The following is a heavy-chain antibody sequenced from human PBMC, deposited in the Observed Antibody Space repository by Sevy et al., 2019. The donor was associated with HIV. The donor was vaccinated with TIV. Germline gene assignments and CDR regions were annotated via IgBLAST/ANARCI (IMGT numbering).Heavy chain of an antibody. CDR2: ISGSGGST. D-gene: IGHD1-26*01. J-gene: IGHJ4*01. Sequence: GGSLRLSCAASVFTFSSYAMSWVRQAPGKGLEWVSAISGSGGSTYYADSVKGRFTISRDNSKNTLYLQMNSLRAEDTAVYYCARTRHRGSYSYFDYWGHGTLVTVSS. V-gene: IGHV3-23*01. CDR3: ARTRHRGSYSYFDY. CDR1: VFTFSSYA.